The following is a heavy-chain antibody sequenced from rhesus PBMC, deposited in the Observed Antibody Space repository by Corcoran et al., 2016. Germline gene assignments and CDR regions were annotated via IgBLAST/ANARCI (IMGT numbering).Heavy chain of an antibody. V-gene: IGHV4-73*01. D-gene: IGHD6-13*01. CDR1: GGSISGYYY. J-gene: IGHJ5-1*01. CDR3: ARSTGGIAAEYNGFDV. Sequence: QVQLQQWGEGLVKPSETLSLTCAVYGGSISGYYYWSWIRQPPGKGLDWIVNLYGKRASTNYTHALKNRVTISKDTDKNQFSVELSSVTAADTAVDYWARSTGGIAAEYNGFDVWGPGVLVTVSS. CDR2: LYGKRAST.